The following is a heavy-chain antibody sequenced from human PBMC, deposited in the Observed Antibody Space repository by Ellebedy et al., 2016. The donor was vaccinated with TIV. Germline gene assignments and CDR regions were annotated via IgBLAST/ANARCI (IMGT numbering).Heavy chain of an antibody. CDR1: GFTFSSYS. CDR2: ISSSSSYI. V-gene: IGHV3-21*01. J-gene: IGHJ4*02. Sequence: GESLKISRAASGFTFSSYSMNWVRQAPGKGLEWVSSISSSSSYIYYADSVKGRFTISRDNAKNSLYLQMNSLRAEDTAVYYCARDGARAYWGQGTLVTVSS. CDR3: ARDGARAY. D-gene: IGHD3-10*01.